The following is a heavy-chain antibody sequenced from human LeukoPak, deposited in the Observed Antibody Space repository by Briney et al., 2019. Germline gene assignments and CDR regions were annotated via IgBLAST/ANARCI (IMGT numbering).Heavy chain of an antibody. CDR3: AREGWAYRFDY. J-gene: IGHJ4*02. CDR2: IHSDGGST. D-gene: IGHD1-14*01. CDR1: GFTFSNYW. V-gene: IGHV3-74*01. Sequence: GGSLRLSCAASGFTFSNYWMHWVRQVPGKGLVWVSRIHSDGGSTYYADSVKGRFTISRDNGKNTLFLQMNSLRPEDSGVYYCAREGWAYRFDYWGQGTLVTVSS.